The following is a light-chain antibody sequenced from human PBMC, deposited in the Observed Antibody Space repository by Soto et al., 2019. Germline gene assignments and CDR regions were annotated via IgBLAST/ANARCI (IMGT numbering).Light chain of an antibody. CDR2: TTF. J-gene: IGKJ1*01. CDR3: QQSYSTLWT. V-gene: IGKV1-39*01. Sequence: DIQMTQSPSSLSASVGDRVTITCRASQSIDIYLNWYHQKPGKAPKLLISTTFNLQTGVPSRFSGSGSGTDFALTITSLQPEDSATYYCQQSYSTLWTFGQGTKVEI. CDR1: QSIDIY.